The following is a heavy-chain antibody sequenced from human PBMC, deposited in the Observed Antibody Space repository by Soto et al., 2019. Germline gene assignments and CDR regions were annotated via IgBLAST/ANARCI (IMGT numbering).Heavy chain of an antibody. V-gene: IGHV4-31*03. D-gene: IGHD1-26*01. CDR3: ATVRWELHDAFDI. CDR1: GGSISTGGYY. J-gene: IGHJ3*02. CDR2: IYHSGMT. Sequence: QVQLQESGPGLVKPSQTLSLTCTVSGGSISTGGYYWSWIRQHPGRGLEWIGYIYHSGMTFSNPSLQSRVAISIDTSKNKFSLKLSSVTAADTAVYYCATVRWELHDAFDIWGQGPMVSVSS.